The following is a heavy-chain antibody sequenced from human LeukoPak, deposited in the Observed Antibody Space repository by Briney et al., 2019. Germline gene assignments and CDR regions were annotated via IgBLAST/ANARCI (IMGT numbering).Heavy chain of an antibody. CDR1: GFTFNNYG. J-gene: IGHJ4*02. D-gene: IGHD3-22*01. V-gene: IGHV3-33*01. Sequence: GRSLRLSCAASGFTFNNYGMHWVRQAPGKGLEWVAAIWYDGSNKYYADSVKGRFIISRDNSKNTLYLQMNSLRAEDTALYYCARGQEYYYDSSAYSKFDYWGQGTLVTVSS. CDR3: ARGQEYYYDSSAYSKFDY. CDR2: IWYDGSNK.